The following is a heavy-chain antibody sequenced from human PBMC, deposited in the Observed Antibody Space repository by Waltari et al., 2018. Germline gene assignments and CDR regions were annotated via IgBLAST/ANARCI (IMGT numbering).Heavy chain of an antibody. J-gene: IGHJ5*02. CDR1: GYTFTSYA. D-gene: IGHD3-3*01. Sequence: QVQLVQSGAEVKKPGASVKVSCKASGYTFTSYAMHWVRQAPGQGLEWMGWINAGNGNTKYSQKFQGRVTITRDTSASTAYMELSSLRSEDTAVYYCARAFYDFWSGYMYNWFDPWGQGTLVTVSS. CDR2: INAGNGNT. CDR3: ARAFYDFWSGYMYNWFDP. V-gene: IGHV1-3*01.